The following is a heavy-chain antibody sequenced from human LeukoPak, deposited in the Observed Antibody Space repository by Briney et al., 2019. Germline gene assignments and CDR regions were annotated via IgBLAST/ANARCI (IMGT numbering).Heavy chain of an antibody. CDR1: GYTFTSYG. J-gene: IGHJ4*02. CDR2: ISAYNGNT. D-gene: IGHD3-22*01. CDR3: ARGPGDYYDSSGYRYFDY. Sequence: GASVKVSCKASGYTFTSYGISWVRQAPGQGLEWMGWISAYNGNTNYAQKLQGRVTMTTDTSTSTAYMELRSLRSDDTAVYYCARGPGDYYDSSGYRYFDYWGQGTLVTVSS. V-gene: IGHV1-18*01.